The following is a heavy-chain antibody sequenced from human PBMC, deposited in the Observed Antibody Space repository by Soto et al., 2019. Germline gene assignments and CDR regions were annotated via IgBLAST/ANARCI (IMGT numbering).Heavy chain of an antibody. CDR3: ARDRGWSLFDY. J-gene: IGHJ4*02. V-gene: IGHV3-74*01. D-gene: IGHD6-19*01. CDR2: TNSDGSDT. Sequence: ETLSLTCTVSGDTISTYWMYWVRQAPGKGLVWVSRTNSDGSDTSYADSVKGRFTISRDNAKNTLYLQMNSLRAEDTAVYYCARDRGWSLFDYWGQGTLVTVSS. CDR1: GDTISTYW.